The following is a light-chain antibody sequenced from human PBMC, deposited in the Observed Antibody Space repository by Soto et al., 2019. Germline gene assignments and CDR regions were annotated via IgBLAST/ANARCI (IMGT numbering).Light chain of an antibody. Sequence: EIVLTQSPGTLSLSPGERATLSCRASQSVSSSYLAWYQQKPGQAPRLLIYGASTRATGVPARFSGGGSGTEFTLTISSLQSEDFVVYYCEQYHMWPPTFGQGTKVEIK. V-gene: IGKV3-15*01. CDR2: GAS. J-gene: IGKJ1*01. CDR3: EQYHMWPPT. CDR1: QSVSSSY.